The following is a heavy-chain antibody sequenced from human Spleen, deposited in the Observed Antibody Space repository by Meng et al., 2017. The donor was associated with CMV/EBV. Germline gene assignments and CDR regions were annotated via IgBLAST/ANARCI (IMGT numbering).Heavy chain of an antibody. CDR2: IYHTGRT. CDR3: ARVGDWGSYLDS. J-gene: IGHJ4*02. D-gene: IGHD3-16*02. Sequence: SETLSLTCTVSGVSLTGSNWWSWVRQAPGEGLEWIGEIYHTGRTNYNPSLESRLTMSVDKSKNQFSLKLTSVTAADTAVYFCARVGDWGSYLDSWGQGALVTVSS. CDR1: GVSLTGSNW. V-gene: IGHV4-4*02.